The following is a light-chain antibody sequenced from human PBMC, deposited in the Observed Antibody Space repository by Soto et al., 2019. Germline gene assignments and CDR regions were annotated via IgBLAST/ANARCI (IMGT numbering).Light chain of an antibody. CDR3: TSYATTTTVL. J-gene: IGLJ2*01. CDR2: GVN. V-gene: IGLV2-14*01. CDR1: SSDVGGYNY. Sequence: QSALTQPASVSGSPGQSITISCTGTSSDVGGYNYVSWYQQHPGKAPKLIIFGVNNRPSGVSNRFSGSKSGNTASLTISGLQAEDEADYYCTSYATTTTVLFGGGTTLTVL.